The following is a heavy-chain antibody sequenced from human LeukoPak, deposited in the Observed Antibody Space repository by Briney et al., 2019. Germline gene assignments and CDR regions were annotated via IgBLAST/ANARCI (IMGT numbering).Heavy chain of an antibody. D-gene: IGHD1-1*01. V-gene: IGHV3-23*01. J-gene: IGHJ4*02. CDR2: VSTSGGGT. CDR3: AKRYNSEYLAPVQN. CDR1: GFTFSSYA. Sequence: GGSLRLSCAASGFTFSSYAMTWVRQAPAKGLEWVSTVSTSGGGTYYADSVKGRFTISRDNPKNTLYLQMNSLRAEDTAVYYCAKRYNSEYLAPVQNWGQGTLVTVSS.